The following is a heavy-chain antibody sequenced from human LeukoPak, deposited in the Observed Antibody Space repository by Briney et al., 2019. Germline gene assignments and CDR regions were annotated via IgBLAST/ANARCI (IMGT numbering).Heavy chain of an antibody. CDR1: GGSFDNSDYY. CDR2: IYHSGST. CDR3: GRDRGGGSYRLVFDV. D-gene: IGHD3-10*01. Sequence: SETLSLTCSVSGGSFDNSDYYWSWLRQPPGKELEWIGHIYHSGSTIYNPSLKSRVTISVDMSKNQFSLRLTSGTAADTAVYYCGRDRGGGSYRLVFDVGGKGKMVTVSS. V-gene: IGHV4-61*08. J-gene: IGHJ3*01.